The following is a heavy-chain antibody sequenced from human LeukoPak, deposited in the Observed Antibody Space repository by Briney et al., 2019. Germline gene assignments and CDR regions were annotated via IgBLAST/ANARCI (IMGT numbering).Heavy chain of an antibody. CDR3: AGARGPSDY. CDR2: INHSGST. Sequence: SETLSLTCAVYGGSFSGYYWSWIRQPPGKGLEWIGEINHSGSTNYNPSLKSRVTISVDTSKNQFSLKPSSVTAADTAVYYCAGARGPSDYWGQGILVTVSS. J-gene: IGHJ4*02. V-gene: IGHV4-34*01. CDR1: GGSFSGYY.